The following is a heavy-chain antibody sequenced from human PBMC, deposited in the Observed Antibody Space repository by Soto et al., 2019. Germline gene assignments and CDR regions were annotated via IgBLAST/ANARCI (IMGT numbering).Heavy chain of an antibody. J-gene: IGHJ4*02. V-gene: IGHV3-23*01. D-gene: IGHD3-10*01. CDR1: GFTFSSYA. Sequence: EVQLLESGGGLVQPGGSLRLSCAASGFTFSSYAMSWVRQAPGKGLEWVSAISGSGGSTYYADSVKGRFTISRDNSKNTLYLQMYSLRVEDTAVYYCAKALGYYGSGSHYFDYWGQGTLVTVSS. CDR3: AKALGYYGSGSHYFDY. CDR2: ISGSGGST.